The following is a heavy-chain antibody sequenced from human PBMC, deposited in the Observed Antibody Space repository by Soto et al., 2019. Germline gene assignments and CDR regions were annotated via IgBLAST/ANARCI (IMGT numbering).Heavy chain of an antibody. CDR3: AKDKGYSYGYGYYYYGMDV. CDR2: ISGSGGST. J-gene: IGHJ6*02. V-gene: IGHV3-23*01. Sequence: GGSLRLSCAASGFTFSSYAMSWVRQAPGKGLEWVSAISGSGGSTYYADSVKGRFTISRDNSKNTLYLQMNSLRAEDTAVYYRAKDKGYSYGYGYYYYGMDVWGQGTTVTVSS. D-gene: IGHD5-18*01. CDR1: GFTFSSYA.